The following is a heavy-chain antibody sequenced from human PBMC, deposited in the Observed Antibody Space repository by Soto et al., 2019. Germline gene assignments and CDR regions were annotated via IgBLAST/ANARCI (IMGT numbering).Heavy chain of an antibody. V-gene: IGHV4-34*01. CDR2: INHSGST. Sequence: SETLSLTCAVYGGSFSGYYWSWIRQPPGKGLEWIGEINHSGSTNYNPSLKSRVTISVDTSKNQFSLKLSSVTAADTAVYYCARIVPIVVVPAAIGLARRFDPWGQGTLVTVSS. CDR3: ARIVPIVVVPAAIGLARRFDP. D-gene: IGHD2-2*01. CDR1: GGSFSGYY. J-gene: IGHJ5*02.